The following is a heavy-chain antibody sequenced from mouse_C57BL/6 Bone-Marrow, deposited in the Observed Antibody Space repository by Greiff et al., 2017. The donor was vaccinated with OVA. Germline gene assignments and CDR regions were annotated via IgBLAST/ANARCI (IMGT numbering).Heavy chain of an antibody. Sequence: EVKLQESGGGLVQPKGSLKLSCAASGFSFNTYAMNWVRQAPGKGLEWVARIRSKSNNYATYYADSVKDRFTISRHDSESMLYLQMNNLKTEDTAMYYCGRHRYAMDYWGQGTSVTVSA. V-gene: IGHV10-1*01. CDR1: GFSFNTYA. CDR3: GRHRYAMDY. CDR2: IRSKSNNYAT. J-gene: IGHJ4*01.